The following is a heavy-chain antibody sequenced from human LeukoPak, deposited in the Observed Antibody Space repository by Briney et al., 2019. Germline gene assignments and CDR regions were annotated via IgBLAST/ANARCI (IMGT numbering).Heavy chain of an antibody. D-gene: IGHD6-19*01. V-gene: IGHV3-23*01. CDR3: AKHFSWAPLTVAYDI. CDR1: GFTFSSYA. CDR2: ISGSGGST. Sequence: TGGSLRLSCAASGFTFSSYAMSWVRQAPGKGLEWVSAISGSGGSTYYTGSVKGRFTISRDNSKNTLYLQMNSLRAEDTAVYYCAKHFSWAPLTVAYDIWGQGTLVTVSS. J-gene: IGHJ3*02.